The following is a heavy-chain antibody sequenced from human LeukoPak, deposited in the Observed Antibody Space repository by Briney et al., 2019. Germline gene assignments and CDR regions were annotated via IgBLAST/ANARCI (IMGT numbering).Heavy chain of an antibody. CDR3: ARLSYSSSWYFDL. V-gene: IGHV4-38-2*01. CDR1: GYSISSGYY. D-gene: IGHD6-13*01. Sequence: KPSETLSLTCAVSGYSISSGYYWGWIRQPPGKGLEWIGSIYHSGSTYYNPSLKSRVTISVDTFKNQFSLKLSSVTAADTAVYYCARLSYSSSWYFDLWGRGTLVTVSS. CDR2: IYHSGST. J-gene: IGHJ2*01.